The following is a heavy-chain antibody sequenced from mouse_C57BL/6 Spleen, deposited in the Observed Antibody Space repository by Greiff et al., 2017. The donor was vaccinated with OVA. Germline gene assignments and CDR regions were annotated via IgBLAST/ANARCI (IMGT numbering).Heavy chain of an antibody. Sequence: QVQLQQSGPGLVQPSQSLSITCTVSGFSLTSYGVHWVRQSPGKGLEWLGVIWSGGSTDYNAAFISRLSISKDNSKSQVFFKMNSLQADDTAIYYCARYDGYDYFDYWGQGTTLTVSS. J-gene: IGHJ2*01. CDR3: ARYDGYDYFDY. CDR2: IWSGGST. D-gene: IGHD2-3*01. CDR1: GFSLTSYG. V-gene: IGHV2-2*01.